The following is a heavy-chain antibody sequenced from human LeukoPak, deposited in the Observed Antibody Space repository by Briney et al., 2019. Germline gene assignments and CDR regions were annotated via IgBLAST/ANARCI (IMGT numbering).Heavy chain of an antibody. D-gene: IGHD1-26*01. CDR1: GFTFSSYG. J-gene: IGHJ4*02. CDR2: IRYDGSNK. CDR3: VKEGFGNYYSAYFDC. Sequence: GGSLRLSCEASGFTFSSYGMHWVRQAPGKGLEWVAFIRYDGSNKYYAHSVKGRFTISRDNSKNTLYLQMNSLRSEDTAVYYCVKEGFGNYYSAYFDCWGQGSLVTVSS. V-gene: IGHV3-30*02.